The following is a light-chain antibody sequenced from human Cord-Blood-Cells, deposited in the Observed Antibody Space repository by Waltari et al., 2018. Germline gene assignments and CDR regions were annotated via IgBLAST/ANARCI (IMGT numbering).Light chain of an antibody. CDR2: GNS. CDR3: QSYDSSSDV. Sequence: QSVLTQPPSVSGAPGQRVTISCTGSSSNIGAGYDVHWYQQLPGTAPKLLIYGNSNRPSGVPDRFSGSKSGPSASLAITGLQAEDEADYYCQSYDSSSDVFGTGTKVTVL. J-gene: IGLJ1*01. V-gene: IGLV1-40*01. CDR1: SSNIGAGYD.